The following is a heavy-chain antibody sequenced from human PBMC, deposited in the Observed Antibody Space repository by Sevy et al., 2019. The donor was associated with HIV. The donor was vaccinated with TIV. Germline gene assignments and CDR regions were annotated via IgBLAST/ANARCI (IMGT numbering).Heavy chain of an antibody. CDR2: FDPEDGET. D-gene: IGHD3-22*01. CDR3: ATTKDYYDSSGYPFDS. CDR1: GYTLTELS. J-gene: IGHJ4*02. Sequence: ASVKVSCKVSGYTLTELSMHWVRQAPGKGLEWMGSFDPEDGETIYQQKFQGRVTLTEDTSTDTAYMELSSLRAEDTAVYYCATTKDYYDSSGYPFDSWGQGTLVTVSS. V-gene: IGHV1-24*01.